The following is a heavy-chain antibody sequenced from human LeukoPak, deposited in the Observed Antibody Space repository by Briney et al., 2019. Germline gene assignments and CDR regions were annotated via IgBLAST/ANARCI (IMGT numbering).Heavy chain of an antibody. CDR3: AMRGRNSGYGY. CDR2: INTDGGR. V-gene: IGHV1-2*02. Sequence: ASVKVSCKASGYSFTSHYMHWVRQAPGQGLEWMGWINTDGGRNFPQKFWDRVTLTRDTSTFTAYMELHGLTYDDTAVYYCAMRGRNSGYGYWGQGTQVTVSS. J-gene: IGHJ4*02. D-gene: IGHD5-12*01. CDR1: GYSFTSHY.